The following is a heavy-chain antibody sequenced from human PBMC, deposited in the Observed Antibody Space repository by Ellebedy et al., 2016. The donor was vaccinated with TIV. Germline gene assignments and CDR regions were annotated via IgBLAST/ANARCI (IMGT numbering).Heavy chain of an antibody. CDR1: GGSINLYY. Sequence: MPSETLSLTCSVSGGSINLYYWSWIRQPPGKGLEWIGEINHSGSTNYNPSLKSRVTVSADTSKDQFSLKLTSVTAADTAVYYCARGAYPYYWYGMDVWGQGTTVTVSS. V-gene: IGHV4-34*01. CDR3: ARGAYPYYWYGMDV. CDR2: INHSGST. J-gene: IGHJ6*02.